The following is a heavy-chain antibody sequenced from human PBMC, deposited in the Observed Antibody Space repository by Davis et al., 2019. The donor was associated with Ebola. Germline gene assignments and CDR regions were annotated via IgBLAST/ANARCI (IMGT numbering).Heavy chain of an antibody. CDR1: GYTFTNYG. CDR3: AIANRGPVADTGDY. V-gene: IGHV1-18*04. Sequence: AASVKVSCKASGYTFTNYGITWVRQAPGQGLEWMGWINPHNGNTNYAQNVQGRVIMTSDTATTTAYMEVGSLRSDDTAVYYCAIANRGPVADTGDYWGQGTLVTVSS. D-gene: IGHD6-19*01. J-gene: IGHJ4*02. CDR2: INPHNGNT.